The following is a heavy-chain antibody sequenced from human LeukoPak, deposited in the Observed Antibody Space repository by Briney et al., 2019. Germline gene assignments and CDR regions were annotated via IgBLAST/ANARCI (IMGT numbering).Heavy chain of an antibody. D-gene: IGHD3-10*01. J-gene: IGHJ4*02. CDR1: GGSISSYY. CDR2: IYYSGST. V-gene: IGHV4-59*01. Sequence: SETLSLTCTVSGGSISSYYWSWIRQPPGKGLEWIGYIYYSGSTNYNPSLKSRVTISVDTSKNQFSLKLSSVTAADTAVYYCARVDVLLWFGELYLDYWGQGTLVTVSS. CDR3: ARVDVLLWFGELYLDY.